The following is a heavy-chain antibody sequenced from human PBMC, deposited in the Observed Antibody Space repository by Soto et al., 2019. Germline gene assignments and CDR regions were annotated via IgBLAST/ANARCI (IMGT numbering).Heavy chain of an antibody. D-gene: IGHD3-16*01. CDR2: ISHEGKT. Sequence: QVQLQESGPGLVKPSGTLSLTCAISGDSIDTSDWWNWVRQPPGKGLEWIGEISHEGKTIYNPSLGGRVTXXIXKYXNQVSLILNSVTAADTAVYYCARDHPYGKNWGFAYWGQGALVTVSS. V-gene: IGHV4-4*02. J-gene: IGHJ4*02. CDR1: GDSIDTSDW. CDR3: ARDHPYGKNWGFAY.